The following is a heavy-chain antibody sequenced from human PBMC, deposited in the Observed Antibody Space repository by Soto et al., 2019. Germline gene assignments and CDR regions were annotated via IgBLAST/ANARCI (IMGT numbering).Heavy chain of an antibody. D-gene: IGHD4-17*01. V-gene: IGHV3-33*01. CDR2: IWYDGSNK. Sequence: FLRLSCAASGFTFSSYGMHWVRQAPGKGLEWVAVIWYDGSNKYYADSVEGRFTISRDNSKNTLYLQMNSLRAEDTAVYYCARDLSGAGYYGMDVWGQGPTVTASS. CDR3: ARDLSGAGYYGMDV. J-gene: IGHJ6*02. CDR1: GFTFSSYG.